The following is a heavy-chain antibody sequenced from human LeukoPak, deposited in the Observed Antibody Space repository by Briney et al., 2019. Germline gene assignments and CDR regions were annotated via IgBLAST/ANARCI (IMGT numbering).Heavy chain of an antibody. Sequence: PGGSLRLSCAAPGFTFSSYSMNWVRQAPGKGLEWVSSISSSSSYIYYADSVKGRFTISRDNAKNSLYLQMNSLRAEDTAVYYCARLVPATAIGGDLDYWGQGTLVTVSS. V-gene: IGHV3-21*01. CDR3: ARLVPATAIGGDLDY. J-gene: IGHJ4*02. D-gene: IGHD2-21*02. CDR2: ISSSSSYI. CDR1: GFTFSSYS.